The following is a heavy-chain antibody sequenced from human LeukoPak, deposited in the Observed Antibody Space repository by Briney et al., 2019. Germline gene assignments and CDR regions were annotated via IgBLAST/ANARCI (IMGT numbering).Heavy chain of an antibody. D-gene: IGHD4-11*01. V-gene: IGHV1-2*02. CDR3: AREVPMTTVTFDY. CDR1: GYTFTGYY. CDR2: INPNSGGA. J-gene: IGHJ4*02. Sequence: ASVKVSCKGSGYTFTGYYMHWVRQAPGQGLERMGWINPNSGGANYAQKFQGRVTMTRDTSISTAYMELSRLRSDDTAVYYCAREVPMTTVTFDYWGQGTLVTVSS.